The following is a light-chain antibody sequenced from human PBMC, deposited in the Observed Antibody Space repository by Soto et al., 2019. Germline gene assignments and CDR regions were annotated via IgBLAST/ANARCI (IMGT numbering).Light chain of an antibody. CDR2: AAS. V-gene: IGKV1-39*01. J-gene: IGKJ3*01. Sequence: DIQMTQSLSSLSASVGDRVTITCRTSQTISDYLNWYQHKPGKAPKLLISAASSLQSGVPSRFSGSGSRTDFTLTISSLQPEDFATYYCQQSYSTLTSGPGTKVDIK. CDR1: QTISDY. CDR3: QQSYSTLT.